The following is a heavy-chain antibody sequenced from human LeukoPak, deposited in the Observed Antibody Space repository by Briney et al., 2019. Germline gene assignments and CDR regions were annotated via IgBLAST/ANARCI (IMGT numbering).Heavy chain of an antibody. J-gene: IGHJ4*02. CDR1: GFTFSNAW. V-gene: IGHV3-15*01. CDR3: TTYCGGDCYSKDY. Sequence: GGSLRLSCAASGFTFSNAWMSWDRQAPGKGLEWVGRIKSKTDGGTTDYAAPVKGRFTISRDDSKNTLYLQINSLKTEDTAVYSCTTYCGGDCYSKDYWGQGTLVTVSS. D-gene: IGHD2-21*02. CDR2: IKSKTDGGTT.